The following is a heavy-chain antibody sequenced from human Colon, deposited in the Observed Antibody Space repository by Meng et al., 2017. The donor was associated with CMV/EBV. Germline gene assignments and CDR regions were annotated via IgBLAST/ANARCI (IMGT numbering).Heavy chain of an antibody. D-gene: IGHD2-2*02. V-gene: IGHV4-34*01. CDR2: INHSGST. Sequence: GYYWSWIRQPPGKGLEWIGEINHSGSTNYNPSLKSRVTISVDTSKNQFSLKLSSVTAADTAVYYCARGGYCSSTSRYIPWYNWFDPWGQGTLVTVSS. J-gene: IGHJ5*02. CDR1: GYY. CDR3: ARGGYCSSTSRYIPWYNWFDP.